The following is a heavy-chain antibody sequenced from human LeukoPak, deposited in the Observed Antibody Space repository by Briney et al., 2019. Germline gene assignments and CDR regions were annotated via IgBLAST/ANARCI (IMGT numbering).Heavy chain of an antibody. Sequence: PSETLSLTCTVSGGSISSYYWSWIRQPPGKGLEWIGYIYYSGSTNYNPSLKSRVTISVDTSKNQFSLKLSSVTAADTAVYYCARDLIAARGGGYWGQGTLVTVSS. CDR2: IYYSGST. CDR3: ARDLIAARGGGY. CDR1: GGSISSYY. D-gene: IGHD6-6*01. J-gene: IGHJ4*02. V-gene: IGHV4-59*01.